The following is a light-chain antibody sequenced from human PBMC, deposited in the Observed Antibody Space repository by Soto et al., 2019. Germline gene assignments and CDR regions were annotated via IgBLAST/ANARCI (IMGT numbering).Light chain of an antibody. Sequence: DIVMTQSPLSLPVTPGEPASISCRSSQSLLHSNGYNYLGWYLQKPGQSPQLLIYLGSNRASGVPDRFSGSGSGTDFTLKISRVEAEDVGVYYCMQPLQSWTFGQGTKV. CDR2: LGS. CDR3: MQPLQSWT. J-gene: IGKJ1*01. V-gene: IGKV2-28*01. CDR1: QSLLHSNGYNY.